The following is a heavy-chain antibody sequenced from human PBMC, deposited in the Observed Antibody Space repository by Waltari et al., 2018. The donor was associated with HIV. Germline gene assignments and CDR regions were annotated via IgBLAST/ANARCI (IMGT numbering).Heavy chain of an antibody. V-gene: IGHV4-61*02. D-gene: IGHD6-19*01. J-gene: IGHJ3*02. CDR3: ARSPRIAVAGDDAFDI. CDR1: GGSISSGSYY. CDR2: IYTTGST. Sequence: QVQLQESGPGLVRPSQTLSLTCTVSGGSISSGSYYWSWIRQPAGKGLEWIGRIYTTGSTNYNPSLKSRVTTSFDTSKNQVSLKLSSVTAADTAVYYCARSPRIAVAGDDAFDIWGQGTMVTVSS.